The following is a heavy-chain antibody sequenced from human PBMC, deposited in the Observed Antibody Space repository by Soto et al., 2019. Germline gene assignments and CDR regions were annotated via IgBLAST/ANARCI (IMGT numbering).Heavy chain of an antibody. CDR1: GGSIISYY. CDR3: ARGKFSYGPFDY. D-gene: IGHD5-18*01. V-gene: IGHV4-59*01. Sequence: SETLSLTCSVSGGSIISYYWTWMRQPPGKGLEWIGYIYYSGSTNYNPSLKSRVTISIDTSKNLVSLKVTSVTAADTAVYYCARGKFSYGPFDYWGQGTLVTVSS. CDR2: IYYSGST. J-gene: IGHJ4*02.